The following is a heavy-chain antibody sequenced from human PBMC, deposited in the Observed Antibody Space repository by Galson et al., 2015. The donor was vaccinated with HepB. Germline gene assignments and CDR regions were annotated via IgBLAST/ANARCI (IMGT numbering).Heavy chain of an antibody. CDR3: AKDRRMVPFDY. D-gene: IGHD2-15*01. V-gene: IGHV3-30*18. Sequence: SLRLSCAASGFTFSSYGMHWVRQAPGKGLEWVAVISYDGSNKYYADSVKGRFTISRDNSKNTLYLQMNSLRAEDTAVYYCAKDRRMVPFDYWGQGTLVTVSS. J-gene: IGHJ4*02. CDR2: ISYDGSNK. CDR1: GFTFSSYG.